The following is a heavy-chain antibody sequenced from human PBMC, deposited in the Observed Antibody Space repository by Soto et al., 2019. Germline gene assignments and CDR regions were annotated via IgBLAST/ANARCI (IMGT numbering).Heavy chain of an antibody. Sequence: QVQLVQSGAEVKKPGSSVKVSCKASGGSFSSFHITWVRQAHGQGLEWMGRLIPILGITTYAQKFQGRVTVTAGKSTASAYMELKSLRSEETAMYYCAMGPISIGADLGQGTLITVAS. D-gene: IGHD3-3*01. CDR1: GGSFSSFH. V-gene: IGHV1-69*02. J-gene: IGHJ4*02. CDR2: LIPILGIT. CDR3: AMGPISIGAD.